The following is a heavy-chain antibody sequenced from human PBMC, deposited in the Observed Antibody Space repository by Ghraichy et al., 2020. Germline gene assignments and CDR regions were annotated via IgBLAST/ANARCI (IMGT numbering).Heavy chain of an antibody. V-gene: IGHV2-70*11. J-gene: IGHJ6*01. CDR2: IDWDDDK. Sequence: SGPTLVKPTQTLTLTCTFSGFSLSTSGMCVSWIRQPPGKALEWLARIDWDDDKYYSTSLKTRLTISKDTSKNQVVLTMTNMDPVDTATYYCARTPIVGWELPNTPPDNYYYGMDVWGQGTTVTVSS. CDR3: ARTPIVGWELPNTPPDNYYYGMDV. D-gene: IGHD1-26*01. CDR1: GFSLSTSGMC.